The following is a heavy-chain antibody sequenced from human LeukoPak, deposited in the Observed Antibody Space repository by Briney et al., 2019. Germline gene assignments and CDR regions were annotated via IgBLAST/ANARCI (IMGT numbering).Heavy chain of an antibody. CDR3: AKAKGDTIPA. CDR2: ISYDGSNK. Sequence: GGSLRLSCAASGFTFSSYGMYWVRQAPGKGLEWVAVISYDGSNKYYADSVKGRFTISRDNSKNTLYLQMNSLRAEDTAVYYCAKAKGDTIPAWGQGTLVTVSS. D-gene: IGHD3-3*01. V-gene: IGHV3-30*18. CDR1: GFTFSSYG. J-gene: IGHJ5*02.